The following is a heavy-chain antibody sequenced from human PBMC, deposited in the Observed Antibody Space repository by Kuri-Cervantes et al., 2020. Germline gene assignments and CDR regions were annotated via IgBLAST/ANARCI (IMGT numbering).Heavy chain of an antibody. V-gene: IGHV3-9*01. D-gene: IGHD3-10*01. J-gene: IGHJ4*02. CDR3: ARDQGRELSPLDC. Sequence: SLKISCAASGFTFDDYAMHWARQAPGKGLEWVSGISWNSGSIDYADSVKGRFTVSRDNAKESLYLQMNSLRDEDTAVYYCARDQGRELSPLDCWGQGTLVTDSS. CDR1: GFTFDDYA. CDR2: ISWNSGSI.